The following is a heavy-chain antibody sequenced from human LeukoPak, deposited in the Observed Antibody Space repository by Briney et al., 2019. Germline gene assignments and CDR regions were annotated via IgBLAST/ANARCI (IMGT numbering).Heavy chain of an antibody. Sequence: PGGSLRLSCAASGFTFSSYAMIWVRQSPGKGLEWVSAISGSGGSTYYADSVKGRFTISRDNSKNTLYLQMNSLRAEDTAVYYCAKVAPPRLRLYYFDYWGQGTLVTVSS. V-gene: IGHV3-23*01. CDR1: GFTFSSYA. CDR3: AKVAPPRLRLYYFDY. J-gene: IGHJ4*02. D-gene: IGHD4-17*01. CDR2: ISGSGGST.